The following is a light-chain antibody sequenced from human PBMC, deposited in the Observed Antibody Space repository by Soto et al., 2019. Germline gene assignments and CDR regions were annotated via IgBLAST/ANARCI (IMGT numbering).Light chain of an antibody. J-gene: IGLJ2*01. Sequence: QSVLTQPASLSGCHGQSITISCTGTSSDVGGYNYASWYQQHQGKAHKLLIYEVSNRPPGVSNRVSGSKSGNTASLTISGLQAEDEADYYSSSYTSSSTYVVFGGGTKLTVL. CDR2: EVS. V-gene: IGLV2-14*01. CDR3: SSYTSSSTYVV. CDR1: SSDVGGYNY.